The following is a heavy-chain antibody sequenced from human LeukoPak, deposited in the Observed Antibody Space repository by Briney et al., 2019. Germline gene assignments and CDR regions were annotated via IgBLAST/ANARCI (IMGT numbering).Heavy chain of an antibody. Sequence: GGSLRLSCAASGFTFSTYSMNWVRQAPGKGLEWVASIGQDGRTKYYADSVKGRFTISRDNSKNMLYLQVNSLRAEDTAVYYCAKGFGSGWTFDYWGQGTLVTVSS. CDR3: AKGFGSGWTFDY. CDR1: GFTFSTYS. J-gene: IGHJ4*02. D-gene: IGHD6-19*01. CDR2: IGQDGRTK. V-gene: IGHV3-30*02.